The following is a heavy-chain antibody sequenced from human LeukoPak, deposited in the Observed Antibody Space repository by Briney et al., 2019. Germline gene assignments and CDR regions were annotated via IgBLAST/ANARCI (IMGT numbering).Heavy chain of an antibody. D-gene: IGHD4-17*01. Sequence: KPSETLSLTCTVSGGSISSGSYYWSWIRQPAGKGLEWIGRIYTSGSTNYNPSLKSRVTISVDTSKNQFSLQLSSVTAADTAVYYCARETTVTPHYYVDVWGKGTTVTVSS. CDR1: GGSISSGSYY. V-gene: IGHV4-61*02. CDR2: IYTSGST. CDR3: ARETTVTPHYYVDV. J-gene: IGHJ6*03.